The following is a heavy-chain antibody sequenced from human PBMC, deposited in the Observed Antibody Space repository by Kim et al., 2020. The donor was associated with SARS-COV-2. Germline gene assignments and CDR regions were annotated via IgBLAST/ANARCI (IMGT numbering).Heavy chain of an antibody. CDR2: ISAYNGNT. CDR3: AREGYYDILTGYYRPNGMDV. V-gene: IGHV1-18*01. J-gene: IGHJ6*02. Sequence: ASVKVSCKASGYTFTSYGISWVRQAPEQGLEWMGWISAYNGNTNYAQKLQGRVTMTTDTSTSTAYMGLRSLRSDDTAVYYCAREGYYDILTGYYRPNGMDVWGQGTTSPSP. CDR1: GYTFTSYG. D-gene: IGHD3-9*01.